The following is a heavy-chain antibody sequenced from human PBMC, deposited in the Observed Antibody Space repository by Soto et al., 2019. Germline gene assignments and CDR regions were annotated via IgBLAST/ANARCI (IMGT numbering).Heavy chain of an antibody. Sequence: ASVKVSCKASGYTFTGYYMHWVRQAPGQGLEFMGWINPNSGGTNYAQKFQGWVTMTRDTSISTAYMELSRLRSDDTAVYYCARDAPGDCSCTSCYGEYFMDVWGQGTTVTVSS. CDR2: INPNSGGT. V-gene: IGHV1-2*04. J-gene: IGHJ6*02. D-gene: IGHD2-2*01. CDR1: GYTFTGYY. CDR3: ARDAPGDCSCTSCYGEYFMDV.